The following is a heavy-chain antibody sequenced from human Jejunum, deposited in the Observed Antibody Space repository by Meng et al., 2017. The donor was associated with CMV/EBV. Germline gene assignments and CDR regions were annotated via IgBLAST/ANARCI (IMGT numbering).Heavy chain of an antibody. V-gene: IGHV3-23*01. D-gene: IGHD1-26*01. CDR1: GFNFTNSA. J-gene: IGHJ4*02. CDR2: ISGKGDNT. CDR3: AKVWGN. Sequence: SLGLSCAASGFNFTNSAMSWVRQAPGKGLEWVSVISGKGDNTYYADSVKGRFTISRDNSKNTVYLQMSGLRAEDTAIYYCAKVWGNWGQGTLVTVSS.